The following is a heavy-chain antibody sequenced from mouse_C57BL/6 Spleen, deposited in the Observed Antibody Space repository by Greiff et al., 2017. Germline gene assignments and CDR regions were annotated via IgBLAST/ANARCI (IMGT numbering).Heavy chain of an antibody. Sequence: VHVKQSGTVLARPGASVKMSCKTSGYTFTSYWMHWVKQRPGQGLEWIGAIYPGNSDTSYNQKFKGKAKLTAVTSASTAYMELSSLTNEDSAVYYCTRPPYYYGSSYGFAYWGQGTLVTVSA. CDR3: TRPPYYYGSSYGFAY. CDR2: IYPGNSDT. D-gene: IGHD1-1*01. V-gene: IGHV1-5*01. J-gene: IGHJ3*01. CDR1: GYTFTSYW.